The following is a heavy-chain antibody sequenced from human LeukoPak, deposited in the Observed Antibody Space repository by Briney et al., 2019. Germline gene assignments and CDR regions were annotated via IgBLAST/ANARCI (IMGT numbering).Heavy chain of an antibody. D-gene: IGHD3-10*01. Sequence: SETLSLTCTVSGSSISSSSYYWGWIRQPPGKGLEWIGSIYYSGSTYYNPSLKSRVTISVDTSKNQFSLKLSSVTAADTAVYYCARHERGIWFGELLPYYFDYWGQGTLVTVSS. CDR1: GSSISSSSYY. V-gene: IGHV4-39*01. CDR2: IYYSGST. CDR3: ARHERGIWFGELLPYYFDY. J-gene: IGHJ4*02.